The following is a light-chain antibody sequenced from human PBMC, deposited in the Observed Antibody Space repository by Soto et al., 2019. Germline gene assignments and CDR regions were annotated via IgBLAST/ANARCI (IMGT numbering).Light chain of an antibody. CDR1: QSVSSSY. Sequence: EIVLLQSPGTLSLSPGARSPLSGRASQSVSSSYLAWYQQKPGQAPRLLIYGASSRATGIPDRFSGSGSGTDFTLTISRLEPEDFAVYYCQQYGSSGTVGQGTRLEIK. J-gene: IGKJ5*01. V-gene: IGKV3-20*01. CDR2: GAS. CDR3: QQYGSSGT.